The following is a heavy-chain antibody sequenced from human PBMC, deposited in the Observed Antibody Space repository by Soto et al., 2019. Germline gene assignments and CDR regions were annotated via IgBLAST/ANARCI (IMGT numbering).Heavy chain of an antibody. CDR1: CYTFTSYC. Sequence: XSVKDSCKASCYTFTSYCITWVRQAPGQXXXXXXXXRXXXANXXYVXXXXXXVKXXXXXXXSKAYMELRRLRSDDTAVYYCARDQEFPDYWGQGTLVTVSS. CDR3: ARDQEFPDY. CDR2: XRXXXANX. V-gene: IGHV1-18*01. J-gene: IGHJ4*02.